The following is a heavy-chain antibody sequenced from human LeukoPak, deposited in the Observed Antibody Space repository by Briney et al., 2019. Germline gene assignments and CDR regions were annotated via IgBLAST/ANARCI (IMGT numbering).Heavy chain of an antibody. D-gene: IGHD2-15*01. CDR3: ARSSGGRNEFDY. CDR1: GYTFTGYY. Sequence: ASVKLSCKASGYTFTGYYMHWVRQAPGQALEGMGRINHNSGGTNYAQKFQGRVTMTRDTSIITTYMELSRLRSDDTAVYYCARSSGGRNEFDYWGQGTLVTVSS. CDR2: INHNSGGT. V-gene: IGHV1-2*06. J-gene: IGHJ4*02.